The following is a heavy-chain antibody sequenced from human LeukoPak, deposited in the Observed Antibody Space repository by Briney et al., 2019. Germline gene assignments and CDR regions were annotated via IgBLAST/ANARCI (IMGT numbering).Heavy chain of an antibody. V-gene: IGHV1-69*13. CDR2: IIPIFGTA. Sequence: ASVKVSCKASGGTFSSYAISWVRQAPGQGLEWMGGIIPIFGTANYAQKFQGRVTITADESTSTAYMELSSLRSEDTAVYYCARIRVKGAAAGTVGGWFDPWGQGTLVTVSS. D-gene: IGHD6-13*01. J-gene: IGHJ5*02. CDR3: ARIRVKGAAAGTVGGWFDP. CDR1: GGTFSSYA.